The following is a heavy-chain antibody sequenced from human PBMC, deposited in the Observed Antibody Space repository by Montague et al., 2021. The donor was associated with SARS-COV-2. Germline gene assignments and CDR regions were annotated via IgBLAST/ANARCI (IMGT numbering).Heavy chain of an antibody. V-gene: IGHV4-4*02. CDR1: GGSISSSNW. CDR2: IYHSGST. CDR3: VYRDYYYYYGMDV. Sequence: SETLSLTCAVSGGSISSSNWWRWVSQPPGKGLEWIGEIYHSGSTNYNQSLKSRVTISVDKSKNQFSLKLSSVTAADAAVYYCVYRDYYYYYGMDVWGQGTTVTVSS. D-gene: IGHD5-12*01. J-gene: IGHJ6*02.